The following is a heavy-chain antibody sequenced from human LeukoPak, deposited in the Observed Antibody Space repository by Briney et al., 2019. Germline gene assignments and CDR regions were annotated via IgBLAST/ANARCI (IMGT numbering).Heavy chain of an antibody. CDR1: GFTVSSKY. Sequence: GGSLRLSCAASGFTVSSKYMSWVRQAPGKGLEWVSVIYTGETTYYADSVEGRFTISRDNSKNTLYLQMDGLRVEDTAVYYCVRENGDYADAFDIWGQGTMVTVSS. J-gene: IGHJ3*02. CDR3: VRENGDYADAFDI. D-gene: IGHD4-17*01. V-gene: IGHV3-66*01. CDR2: IYTGETT.